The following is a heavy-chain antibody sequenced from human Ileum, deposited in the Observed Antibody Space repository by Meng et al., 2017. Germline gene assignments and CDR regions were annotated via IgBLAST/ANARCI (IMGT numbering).Heavy chain of an antibody. CDR2: ITSGANTI. D-gene: IGHD4-23*01. V-gene: IGHV3-48*03. CDR1: GFTFSSYE. J-gene: IGHJ6*02. Sequence: GGSLRLSCAASGFTFSSYEMNWVRQAPGKGLEWVSYITSGANTIDYADSVKGRFTVSRDNAKNSLSLQMNSLRAEDAAVYYCARGRVTLGASNSRYYGLDVWGQGTTVTVSS. CDR3: ARGRVTLGASNSRYYGLDV.